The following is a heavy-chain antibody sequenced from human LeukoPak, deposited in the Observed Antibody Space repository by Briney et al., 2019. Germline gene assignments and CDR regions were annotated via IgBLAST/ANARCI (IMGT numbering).Heavy chain of an antibody. V-gene: IGHV3-33*06. Sequence: PGRSLRLSCAASGFTFSTYGMHWVRQAPGKGLEWVAFIWNDGSNKYYGESVKGRFTISRDNSNNTLFLQMNSLRAEDTAVYFCAKARDTTTRDWGQGTLVTVSS. CDR1: GFTFSTYG. CDR3: AKARDTTTRD. D-gene: IGHD1-1*01. CDR2: IWNDGSNK. J-gene: IGHJ4*02.